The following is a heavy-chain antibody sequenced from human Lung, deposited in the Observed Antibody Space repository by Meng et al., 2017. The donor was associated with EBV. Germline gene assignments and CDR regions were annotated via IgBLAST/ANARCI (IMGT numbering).Heavy chain of an antibody. V-gene: IGHV1-69*08. Sequence: HVQLVQFGAEVKKPGSSVKVSCKASGGTFSSYTTSWVRQAPGQGLEWMGRIIPILGIANYAQKFQGRVTITADKSTSTAYMELSSLRSEDTAVYYCAREDSSGYSYYFDYWGQGTLVTVSS. J-gene: IGHJ4*02. CDR2: IIPILGIA. CDR3: AREDSSGYSYYFDY. D-gene: IGHD3-22*01. CDR1: GGTFSSYT.